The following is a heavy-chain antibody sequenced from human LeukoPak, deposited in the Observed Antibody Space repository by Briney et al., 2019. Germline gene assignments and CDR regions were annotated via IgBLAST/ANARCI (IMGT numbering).Heavy chain of an antibody. CDR3: ARGAPPWGY. CDR1: GGSFSGYY. J-gene: IGHJ4*02. Sequence: SETLSLTCAVYGGSFSGYYWSWIRQPPGKGLEWIGEINHSGSTNYNPSLKSRVTISVDTSKNQFSLKLSSVTAAGTAVYYCARGAPPWGYWGQGTLVTVSS. CDR2: INHSGST. V-gene: IGHV4-34*01. D-gene: IGHD7-27*01.